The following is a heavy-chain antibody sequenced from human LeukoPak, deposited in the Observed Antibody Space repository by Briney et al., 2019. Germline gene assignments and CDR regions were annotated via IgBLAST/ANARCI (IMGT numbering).Heavy chain of an antibody. CDR3: ARLVAVAAPTDY. D-gene: IGHD2-15*01. Sequence: ASVKVSCKASGGTFSSYAISWVRQAPGQGLEWMGRIIPILGIANYAQKFQGRVTITADKSTSTAYMELSSLRSEDTAVYYCARLVAVAAPTDYWGQGTLVTVSS. J-gene: IGHJ4*02. V-gene: IGHV1-69*04. CDR1: GGTFSSYA. CDR2: IIPILGIA.